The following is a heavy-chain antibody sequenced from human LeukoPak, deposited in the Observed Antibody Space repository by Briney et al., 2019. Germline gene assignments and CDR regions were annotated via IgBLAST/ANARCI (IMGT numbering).Heavy chain of an antibody. D-gene: IGHD2-2*01. V-gene: IGHV4-4*07. Sequence: SETLSLTCTVSGGSISSYYWSWIRQPAGKGLEWIGRIYTSGSTNYNPSLKSRVTISVDTSKNQFSLKLSSVTAADTAVYYCARVIPVVPAAIYYYYGMDVWGQGTTVTVSS. CDR1: GGSISSYY. CDR3: ARVIPVVPAAIYYYYGMDV. J-gene: IGHJ6*02. CDR2: IYTSGST.